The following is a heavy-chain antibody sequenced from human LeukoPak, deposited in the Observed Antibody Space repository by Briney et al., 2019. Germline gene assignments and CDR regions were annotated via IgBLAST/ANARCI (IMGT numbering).Heavy chain of an antibody. J-gene: IGHJ4*02. CDR1: GFTFSTNA. CDR3: ARVTCSSSTSCATVDF. V-gene: IGHV3-23*01. D-gene: IGHD2-2*01. CDR2: ISSGDNT. Sequence: TGGSLRLSCAASGFTFSTNAMSWVRQAPGKGLEWVSGISSGDNTYYVDSVKGRFTISRDNSKNTLFLQMNSLRAEDTAVYYCARVTCSSSTSCATVDFWGQGTLVTVSS.